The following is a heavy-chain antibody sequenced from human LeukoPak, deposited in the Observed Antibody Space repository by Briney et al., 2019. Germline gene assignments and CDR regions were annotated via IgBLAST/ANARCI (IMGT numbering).Heavy chain of an antibody. CDR1: RFTSSSFI. CDR3: ARVVGAAGSLYTYDLTDV. D-gene: IGHD3-3*01. Sequence: ASVKVSCKDPRFTSSSFICSSVSQAPGQGLEWMGWISTYNGNTNYAQTLQGRVTMTTDTSTSTAYMELRSLRSDNTAVYYRARVVGAAGSLYTYDLTDVWRKGTTVTVAS. CDR2: ISTYNGNT. V-gene: IGHV1-18*01. J-gene: IGHJ6*04.